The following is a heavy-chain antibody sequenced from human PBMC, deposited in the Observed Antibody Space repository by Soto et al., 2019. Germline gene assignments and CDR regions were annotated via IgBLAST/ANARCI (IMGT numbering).Heavy chain of an antibody. CDR2: IDPSDSYT. D-gene: IGHD3-3*01. J-gene: IGHJ6*02. CDR1: GYSFTSYW. CDR3: ARHLSVWSGGHYGMDV. V-gene: IGHV5-10-1*01. Sequence: PGESLKISCKGSGYSFTSYWISWVRQMPGKGLEWMGRIDPSDSYTNYSPSFQGHVTISADKSISTAYLQWSSLKAPDTAMYYCARHLSVWSGGHYGMDVWGQGTTVTVSS.